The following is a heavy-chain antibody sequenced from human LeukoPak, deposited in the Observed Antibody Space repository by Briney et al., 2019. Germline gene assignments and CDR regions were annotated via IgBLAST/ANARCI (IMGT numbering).Heavy chain of an antibody. Sequence: GGSLRLSCAASGFTFSDYYMSWTRQAPGKGLEWVSYISSSGSTIYYADSVKGRFTISRDNAKNSLYLQMNSLRAEDTAVYYCASSSYAVYDSSGYYPYDYWGQGTLVTVSS. CDR1: GFTFSDYY. CDR2: ISSSGSTI. D-gene: IGHD3-22*01. CDR3: ASSSYAVYDSSGYYPYDY. V-gene: IGHV3-11*01. J-gene: IGHJ4*02.